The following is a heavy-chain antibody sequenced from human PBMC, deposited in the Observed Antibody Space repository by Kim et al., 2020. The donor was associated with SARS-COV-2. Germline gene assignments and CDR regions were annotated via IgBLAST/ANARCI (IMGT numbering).Heavy chain of an antibody. CDR3: ARESLRRWLQSGLGYFDY. J-gene: IGHJ4*02. D-gene: IGHD5-12*01. V-gene: IGHV3-48*04. CDR2: ISSSSSTI. CDR1: GFTFSSYS. Sequence: GGSLRLSCAASGFTFSSYSMNWVRQAPGKGLEWVSYISSSSSTIYYADSVKGRFTISRDNAKNSLYLQMNSLRAEDTAVYYCARESLRRWLQSGLGYFDYWGQGTLVTVSS.